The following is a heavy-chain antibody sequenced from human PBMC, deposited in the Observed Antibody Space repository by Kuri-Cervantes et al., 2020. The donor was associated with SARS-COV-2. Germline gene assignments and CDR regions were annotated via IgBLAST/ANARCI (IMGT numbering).Heavy chain of an antibody. J-gene: IGHJ4*02. D-gene: IGHD6-19*01. CDR2: MNPNSGNT. CDR3: ARGRLWPRLFGSGWYVLDY. CDR1: GYTFTSYD. V-gene: IGHV1-8*02. Sequence: ASVKVSCKAFGYTFTSYDINWVRQATGQGLEWMGWMNPNSGNTGYAQKFQGRVTMTRNTSVSTAYMELSSLRSEDTAVYYCARGRLWPRLFGSGWYVLDYWGQGTLVTVSS.